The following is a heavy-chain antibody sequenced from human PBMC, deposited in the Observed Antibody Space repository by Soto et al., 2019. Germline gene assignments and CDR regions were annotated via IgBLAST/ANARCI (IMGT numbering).Heavy chain of an antibody. V-gene: IGHV5-10-1*01. CDR2: IDPSDSYT. J-gene: IGHJ6*02. Sequence: PXESLKTSCKGSGYSFTSYWISWVRQMPGKGLEWMGRIDPSDSYTNYSPSFQGHVTISADKSISTAYLQWSSLKASDTAMYYCARHKRFLEDGMDVWGQGTTVTVSS. CDR1: GYSFTSYW. CDR3: ARHKRFLEDGMDV. D-gene: IGHD3-3*01.